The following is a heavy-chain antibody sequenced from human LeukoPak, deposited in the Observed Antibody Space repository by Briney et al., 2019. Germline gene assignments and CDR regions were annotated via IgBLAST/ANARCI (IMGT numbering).Heavy chain of an antibody. CDR1: GLSISSYY. Sequence: TLSLTRTVSGLSISSYYWSWVRPPPGEGLEWSGYICFSGRPNYNHSLNLPVTISVDTSKNQYYLKLSSVTAADTAVYVCAWTRGDTSAYHPLDSWGQGMLVTVSS. J-gene: IGHJ4*02. CDR2: ICFSGRP. D-gene: IGHD3-22*01. V-gene: IGHV4-59*08. CDR3: AWTRGDTSAYHPLDS.